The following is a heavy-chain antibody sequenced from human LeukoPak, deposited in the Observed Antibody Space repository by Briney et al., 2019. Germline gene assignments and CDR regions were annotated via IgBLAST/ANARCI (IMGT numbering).Heavy chain of an antibody. Sequence: GASVKVSCKASGYTFTGYYMHWVRQAPGQGLEWMGWINPNSGGTNYAQKFQGRVTMTRDTSISTAYMELSRLRTDDTAVYYCASAKVAATWTIFDYWGQGTLVTVSS. CDR1: GYTFTGYY. J-gene: IGHJ4*02. V-gene: IGHV1-2*02. CDR2: INPNSGGT. D-gene: IGHD2-15*01. CDR3: ASAKVAATWTIFDY.